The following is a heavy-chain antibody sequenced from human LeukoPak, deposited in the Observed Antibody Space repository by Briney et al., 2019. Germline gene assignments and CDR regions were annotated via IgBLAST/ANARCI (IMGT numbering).Heavy chain of an antibody. D-gene: IGHD5-12*01. CDR3: AREVTGYSGFQNFDY. J-gene: IGHJ4*02. Sequence: PGGSLRLSCAASGFTFSSYSMNWVRQAPGKGLEWVSSISSSSSYIYYADSVKGRFTISRDNAKNSLYLQMNSLRAEDTAVYYCAREVTGYSGFQNFDYWGQGTLVTVSS. CDR1: GFTFSSYS. CDR2: ISSSSSYI. V-gene: IGHV3-21*01.